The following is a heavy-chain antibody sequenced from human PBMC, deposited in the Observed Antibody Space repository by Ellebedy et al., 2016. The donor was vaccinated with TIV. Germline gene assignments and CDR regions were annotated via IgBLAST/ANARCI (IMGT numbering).Heavy chain of an antibody. CDR1: GFTFSSYA. J-gene: IGHJ6*02. V-gene: IGHV3-23*01. Sequence: GESLKISCAASGFTFSSYAMSWVRQAPGKGLEWVSAISGSGGSTYYADSVEGRFTISRDNSKNTLYLQMNSLRAEDTAVYYCARDIAQWAYYYYGMDVWGQGTTVTVSS. CDR2: ISGSGGST. CDR3: ARDIAQWAYYYYGMDV. D-gene: IGHD6-19*01.